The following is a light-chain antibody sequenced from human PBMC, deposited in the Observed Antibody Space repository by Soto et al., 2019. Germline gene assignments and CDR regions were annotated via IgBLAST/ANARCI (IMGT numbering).Light chain of an antibody. J-gene: IGKJ1*01. Sequence: EIVMTQSPATLSVSPGERATLSCRASQSISSNLAWYQQKPGQAPRLLIYGASTRATGIPARFSGSGSGTEFTLTSSSLPSEDFAGYYCQHYHNWPPWTFGQGTKVEIK. CDR3: QHYHNWPPWT. CDR2: GAS. CDR1: QSISSN. V-gene: IGKV3-15*01.